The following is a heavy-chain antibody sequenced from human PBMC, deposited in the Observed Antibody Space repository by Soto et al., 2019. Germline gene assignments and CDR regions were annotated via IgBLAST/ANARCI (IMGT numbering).Heavy chain of an antibody. D-gene: IGHD2-15*01. Sequence: QVQLVQSGVEVKKPGASVKVSCKASGYTFISHRISWVRQAPGQGLEWMGWISGKNGNTNHAQKLQGRVTLTTDTSTSTAYMELRSVRSDDTGVYYCARVSPSIVVVPDYGMDVWGQGTTVTVSS. CDR2: ISGKNGNT. V-gene: IGHV1-18*04. CDR3: ARVSPSIVVVPDYGMDV. J-gene: IGHJ6*02. CDR1: GYTFISHR.